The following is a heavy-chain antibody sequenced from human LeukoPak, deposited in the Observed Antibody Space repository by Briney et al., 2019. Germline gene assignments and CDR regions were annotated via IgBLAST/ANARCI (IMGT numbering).Heavy chain of an antibody. V-gene: IGHV3-48*03. Sequence: GGSLRLSCAASGFTFSSYGMNWVRQAPGKGLEWVSYISSSGSTIYYADSVKGRFTISRDNAKNSLYLQMNSLRAEDTAVYYCARDFVVVTAADAFDIWGQGTMVTVSS. CDR3: ARDFVVVTAADAFDI. J-gene: IGHJ3*02. CDR1: GFTFSSYG. CDR2: ISSSGSTI. D-gene: IGHD2-21*02.